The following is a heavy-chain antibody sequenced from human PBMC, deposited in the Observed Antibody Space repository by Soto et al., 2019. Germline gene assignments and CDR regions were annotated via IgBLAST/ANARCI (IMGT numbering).Heavy chain of an antibody. D-gene: IGHD5-18*01. V-gene: IGHV3-33*01. CDR3: GRDGALGDTAVVDS. J-gene: IGHJ4*02. Sequence: QVQLVESGGGVVQPGTSLRLSCAASGFTFSTYGMHWVRQAPGKGLEWVAVIWYDGSNKYHGDSLKGRFTISRDNSKNTLYLQINNLRAEDTAVYCCGRDGALGDTAVVDSWGQGNLVTVSS. CDR1: GFTFSTYG. CDR2: IWYDGSNK.